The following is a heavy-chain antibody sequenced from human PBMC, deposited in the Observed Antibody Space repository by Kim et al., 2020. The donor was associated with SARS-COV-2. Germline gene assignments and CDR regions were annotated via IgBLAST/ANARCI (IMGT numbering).Heavy chain of an antibody. J-gene: IGHJ5*02. CDR2: PNSGNT. CDR3: ARGRDP. V-gene: IGHV1-8*01. Sequence: PNSGNTGYAQKFQGRVTMTRNTSISTAYMELSSLRSEDTAVYYCARGRDPWGQGTLVTVSS.